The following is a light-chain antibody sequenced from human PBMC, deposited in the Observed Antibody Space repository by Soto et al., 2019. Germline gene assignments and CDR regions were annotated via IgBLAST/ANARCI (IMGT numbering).Light chain of an antibody. V-gene: IGKV4-1*01. CDR2: WAS. J-gene: IGKJ2*01. CDR1: QSVLYSSNNKNY. CDR3: QQYYSTPYT. Sequence: DIVMTQSPDSLAVSLGERAIINCKSSQSVLYSSNNKNYLAWYQQKPGQPPKLLIYWASTRESGVPDRFSGSGSGTGFTLTISSLQAEDVAVYYCQQYYSTPYTFGQGTKLEIK.